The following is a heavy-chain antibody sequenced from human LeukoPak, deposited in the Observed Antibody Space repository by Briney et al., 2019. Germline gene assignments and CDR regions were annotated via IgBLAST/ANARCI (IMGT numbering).Heavy chain of an antibody. D-gene: IGHD2-2*01. CDR1: GGTFSSYD. Sequence: SVKVSCKASGGTFSSYDISWVRQAPGQGLEWMGRINPILGIENNAQNFQGRVTITADKSTSTAYMGLSSLRSEDTAVYYCAKNPAKCAVDCSSTSTDYWGQGTLVTVSS. V-gene: IGHV1-69*04. CDR3: AKNPAKCAVDCSSTSTDY. CDR2: INPILGIE. J-gene: IGHJ4*02.